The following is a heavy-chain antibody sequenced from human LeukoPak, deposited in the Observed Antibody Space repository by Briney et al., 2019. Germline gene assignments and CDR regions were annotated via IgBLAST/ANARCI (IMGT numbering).Heavy chain of an antibody. CDR3: AKVSNYVRGGNSGNWVDP. Sequence: ASVKVSCKASGYTFTGYYMHWVRQAPGQGLEWMGWINPNSGGTNYAQKFQGRVTMTRDMSISTAYMELSRLRSDDTAVYYCAKVSNYVRGGNSGNWVDPWGQGTLVTVSS. V-gene: IGHV1-2*02. J-gene: IGHJ5*02. CDR1: GYTFTGYY. CDR2: INPNSGGT. D-gene: IGHD3-10*02.